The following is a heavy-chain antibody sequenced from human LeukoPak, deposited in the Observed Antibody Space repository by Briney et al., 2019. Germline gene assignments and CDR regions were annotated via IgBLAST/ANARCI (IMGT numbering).Heavy chain of an antibody. Sequence: PGGSLRLSCAASGFTFGDYWMHWVRQAPGKGLVWVSRIISDGSSASYADSVKGRFTSSRDNVKNTLYLQMNSLRAEDTAVYYCARGDAVTTLGNYWGQGTLVTVSS. CDR1: GFTFGDYW. V-gene: IGHV3-74*01. J-gene: IGHJ4*02. CDR3: ARGDAVTTLGNY. D-gene: IGHD4-17*01. CDR2: IISDGSSA.